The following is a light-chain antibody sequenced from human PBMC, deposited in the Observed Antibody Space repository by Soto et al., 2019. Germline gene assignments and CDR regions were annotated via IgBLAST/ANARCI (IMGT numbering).Light chain of an antibody. V-gene: IGLV1-40*01. Sequence: QSVLTQPPSVSEAPGQRVTISCTGSSSNIGAGYDVHWYQQLPGTAPKLLIYGNSNRPSGVPDRFSGSKSGTSASLAITGLQAEDEADYYCQSYDSSLSGLYDFGTGTKVTVL. CDR3: QSYDSSLSGLYD. J-gene: IGLJ1*01. CDR1: SSNIGAGYD. CDR2: GNS.